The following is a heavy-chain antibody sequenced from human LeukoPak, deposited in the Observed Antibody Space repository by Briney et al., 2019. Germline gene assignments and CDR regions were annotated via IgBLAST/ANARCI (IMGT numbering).Heavy chain of an antibody. CDR1: GFTFSDHY. CDR3: ARGAVTTPYYYYYGMDV. Sequence: PGGSLRLSCAASGFTFSDHYMDWVRQAPGKGLEWVGRTRNKANSYTTEYAASVKGRFTISRDDSKNSLYLQMNSLRTEDTAVYYCARGAVTTPYYYYYGMDVWGQGTTVTVS. J-gene: IGHJ6*02. V-gene: IGHV3-72*01. D-gene: IGHD4-17*01. CDR2: TRNKANSYTT.